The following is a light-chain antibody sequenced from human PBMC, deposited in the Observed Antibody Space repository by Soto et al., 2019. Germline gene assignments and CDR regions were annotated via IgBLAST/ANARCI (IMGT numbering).Light chain of an antibody. CDR2: GNS. Sequence: QSVLTQPPSVSGAPGQRVTISCTGSSSNIGARYDVHWYQQLPGTAPKLLTYGNSNRPSGVPDRFSGSQSGTSASLAITGLQAEDEADYYCQSYDSSLGGRVFGGGTKLTVL. CDR3: QSYDSSLGGRV. CDR1: SSNIGARYD. J-gene: IGLJ3*02. V-gene: IGLV1-40*01.